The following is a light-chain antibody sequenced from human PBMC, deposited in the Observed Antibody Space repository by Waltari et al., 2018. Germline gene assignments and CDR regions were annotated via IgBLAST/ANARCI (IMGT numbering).Light chain of an antibody. V-gene: IGKV4-1*01. CDR1: QSVFYNSNNKNY. CDR2: WVF. Sequence: DFVMTQSPDPLAVSLGERAPITCRSSQSVFYNSNNKNYLAWYQQKPGQPPKLLIYWVFTRLAGVPDRFSGSGSGTDFTLTISSLQAEDVAIYYCQQYYDTPGTFGQGTKLEIK. J-gene: IGKJ2*01. CDR3: QQYYDTPGT.